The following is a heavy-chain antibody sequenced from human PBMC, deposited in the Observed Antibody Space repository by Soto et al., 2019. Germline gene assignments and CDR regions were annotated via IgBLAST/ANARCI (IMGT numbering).Heavy chain of an antibody. J-gene: IGHJ4*02. V-gene: IGHV3-30-3*01. CDR2: ISYGGINN. CDR3: ARTTVVSGTPDFDY. Sequence: QVQLVESGGGVVQPGRSLRLSCAASGFTFSNFPMHWVRQAPGKGLEWVAVISYGGINNYYADSVKGRFIISRDDSKNTVYLQMNGLRPEDTAVYFCARTTVVSGTPDFDYWGQGTLVTVSS. D-gene: IGHD4-4*01. CDR1: GFTFSNFP.